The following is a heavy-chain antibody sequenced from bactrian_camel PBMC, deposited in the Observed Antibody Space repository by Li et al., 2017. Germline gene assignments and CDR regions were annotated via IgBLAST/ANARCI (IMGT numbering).Heavy chain of an antibody. Sequence: DVQLVESGGGLVQPGGSLTLSCAASGFTLSSYCMSWVRQAPGKGLEWVSYINSGGGSTFYAEHVKGRFTISRDNAKNTLYLQMNSLNTEDTAYITAPGMSLVITMARTTGAKEPRSPSP. V-gene: IGHV3S40*01. J-gene: IGHJ7*01. CDR2: INSGGGST. CDR1: GFTLSSYC. D-gene: IGHD6*01.